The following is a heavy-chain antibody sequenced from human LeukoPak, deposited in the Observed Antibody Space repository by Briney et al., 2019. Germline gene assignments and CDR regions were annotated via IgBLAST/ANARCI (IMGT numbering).Heavy chain of an antibody. CDR2: IYYTGST. Sequence: PSETLSLTCAVSGGSISGGKDFWGWIRQSPGKGLEWIGSIYYTGSTYYNSSLKSRVTISVDTSKSEFSLMVHSVTAADTAMYYYARRGITYSTSFFDSWGQGTLVTVAS. D-gene: IGHD6-13*01. J-gene: IGHJ4*02. V-gene: IGHV4-39*01. CDR1: GGSISGGKDF. CDR3: ARRGITYSTSFFDS.